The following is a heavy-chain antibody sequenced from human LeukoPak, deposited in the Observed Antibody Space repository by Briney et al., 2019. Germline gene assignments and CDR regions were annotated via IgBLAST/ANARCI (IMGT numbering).Heavy chain of an antibody. J-gene: IGHJ5*02. V-gene: IGHV4-34*01. CDR2: INHSGST. Sequence: PSETLSLTCAVYGGSFSGYYWSWIRQPPGKGLEWIGEINHSGSTNYNPSLKSRVTISVDTSKNQFSLKLSSVTAADTAVYYCARSLCWIRSIYWFDPWGQGTLVTVSS. D-gene: IGHD2-2*03. CDR1: GGSFSGYY. CDR3: ARSLCWIRSIYWFDP.